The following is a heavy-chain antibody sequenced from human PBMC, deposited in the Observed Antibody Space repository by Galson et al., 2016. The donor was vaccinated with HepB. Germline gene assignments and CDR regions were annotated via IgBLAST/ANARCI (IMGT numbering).Heavy chain of an antibody. CDR2: IYQTGTA. Sequence: SETLSLTCAVSGDSISNNYWWTWVRQSPGQGLEWIGEIYQTGTAHYNPSFTSRATISIDKSKNEISLRLASVTAADMAVYYCTRGTLGSAATMAFDYWGQGTLVTVSS. CDR1: GDSISNNYW. J-gene: IGHJ4*02. V-gene: IGHV4-4*02. CDR3: TRGTLGSAATMAFDY. D-gene: IGHD4/OR15-4a*01.